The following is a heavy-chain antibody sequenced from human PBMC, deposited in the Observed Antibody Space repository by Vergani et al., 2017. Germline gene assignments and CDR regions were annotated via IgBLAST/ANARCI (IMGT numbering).Heavy chain of an antibody. Sequence: QVQLVESGVGVVQPGRSLRLSCAASGFTFSSYGMHWVRQAPGKGLEWVAVISYDGSNKYYADSVKGRFTISRDNSKNTLYLKMNSLRAEDTAVYYCAKYYYDSSGYHGYYYYGMDVWGQGTTVTVSS. J-gene: IGHJ6*02. V-gene: IGHV3-30*18. CDR1: GFTFSSYG. CDR3: AKYYYDSSGYHGYYYYGMDV. D-gene: IGHD3-22*01. CDR2: ISYDGSNK.